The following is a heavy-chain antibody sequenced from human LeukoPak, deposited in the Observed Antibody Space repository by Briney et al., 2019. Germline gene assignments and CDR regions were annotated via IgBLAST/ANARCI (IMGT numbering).Heavy chain of an antibody. J-gene: IGHJ4*02. CDR1: GGSISSSSYY. V-gene: IGHV4-39*01. D-gene: IGHD5-18*01. CDR3: ARCGIQLWLHIFDY. Sequence: SETLSLTCTVSGGSISSSSYYWGWIRQPPGKGLEWIGSIYYSGSTYYNPSLKSRVTISVDTSKNQFSLKLSSVTAADTAVYYCARCGIQLWLHIFDYWGQGTLVTVSS. CDR2: IYYSGST.